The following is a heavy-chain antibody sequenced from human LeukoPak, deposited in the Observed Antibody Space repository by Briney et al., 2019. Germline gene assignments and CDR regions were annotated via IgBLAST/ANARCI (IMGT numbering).Heavy chain of an antibody. J-gene: IGHJ4*02. V-gene: IGHV4-34*01. CDR1: GGSFSGYY. Sequence: SETLSLTWAVCGGSFSGYYWSWIRQPPGKGLEWIGEINHSGSTNYNPSLKSRVSISVDTTKNQFSLKLSSVTDADTAVYYCARHAKRSRYCSDGSCKLGFDYWGQGTLVTVSS. CDR3: ARHAKRSRYCSDGSCKLGFDY. D-gene: IGHD2-15*01. CDR2: INHSGST.